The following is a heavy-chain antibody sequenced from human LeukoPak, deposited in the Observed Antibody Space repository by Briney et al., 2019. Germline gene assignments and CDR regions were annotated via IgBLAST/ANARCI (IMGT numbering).Heavy chain of an antibody. CDR1: GFTFSSYT. J-gene: IGHJ3*02. CDR2: ISSSSSFI. V-gene: IGHV3-21*04. CDR3: GKNRYSGSLSPFDI. Sequence: PGGSLRLSCAASGFTFSSYTMNWVRQAPGKGLEWVSSISSSSSFIYYADSVKGRFTISRDNSKNTLYLQMNSLRAEDTAVYYCGKNRYSGSLSPFDIWGQGTIVTVSS. D-gene: IGHD1-26*01.